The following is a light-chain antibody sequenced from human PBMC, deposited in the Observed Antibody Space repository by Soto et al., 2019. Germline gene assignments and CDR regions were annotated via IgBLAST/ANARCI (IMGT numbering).Light chain of an antibody. CDR1: QTISSW. CDR2: ASF. V-gene: IGKV1-39*01. CDR3: QQAFSAEWT. J-gene: IGKJ1*01. Sequence: DIQMTQSPSTLSGSVGYRVTITCRASQTISSWLAWYQQKPGEAPNLLIHASFTLYSGVPSRFSGTGSGTDFTLTISSLQPEDFATYFCQQAFSAEWTFGQGTTGDIK.